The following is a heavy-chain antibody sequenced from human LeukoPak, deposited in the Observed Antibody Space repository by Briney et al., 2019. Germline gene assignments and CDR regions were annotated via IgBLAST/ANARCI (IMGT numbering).Heavy chain of an antibody. D-gene: IGHD4-23*01. J-gene: IGHJ4*02. CDR2: IFYSGIT. CDR1: GGSVSPHY. V-gene: IGHV4-59*08. Sequence: SGTLSLTCTVSGGSVSPHYWSWIRQPPGRGLEWIGYIFYSGITNYDPSLKSRVTISVDTSRNQRSLKLSSVTAADTAVYYCARHTDYGGNSGFDYWGQGTLVTVSS. CDR3: ARHTDYGGNSGFDY.